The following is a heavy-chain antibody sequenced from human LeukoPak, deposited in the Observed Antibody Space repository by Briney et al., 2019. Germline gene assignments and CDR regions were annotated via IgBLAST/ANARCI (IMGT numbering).Heavy chain of an antibody. V-gene: IGHV4-59*01. CDR3: ARDYVFHI. Sequence: RSETLSVTCAVAGDSISSYTWCSIRQPPEKGLEWIGYIYYIGSTNYNPSLKSRVTISIDTSKNQFSLKLSSVTAADTPVYYSARDYVFHIWGQGTMVTVSS. CDR1: GDSISSYT. D-gene: IGHD3-10*02. CDR2: IYYIGST. J-gene: IGHJ3*02.